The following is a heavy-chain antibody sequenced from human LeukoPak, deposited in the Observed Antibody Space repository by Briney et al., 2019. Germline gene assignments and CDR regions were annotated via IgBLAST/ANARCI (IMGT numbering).Heavy chain of an antibody. J-gene: IGHJ4*02. CDR3: ARSQNYYGSGDY. Sequence: SETLSLTCAVSNYSIDSSNWWSWLRQPPGQPLEWIGYIYYTGNTYYNPSLEGRVTLSVDTSKNQFSVKLSSVTAADTAVYYCARSQNYYGSGDYWSQGTLVTVSS. V-gene: IGHV4-28*01. D-gene: IGHD3-10*01. CDR2: IYYTGNT. CDR1: NYSIDSSNW.